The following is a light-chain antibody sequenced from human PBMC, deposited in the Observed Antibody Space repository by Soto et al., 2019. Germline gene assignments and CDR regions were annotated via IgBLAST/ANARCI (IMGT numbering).Light chain of an antibody. V-gene: IGKV1-5*01. CDR1: QSISNW. CDR3: QQYNSYWT. CDR2: DAS. Sequence: DIQMTQSPSTLSASVGDRVTITCRASQSISNWLAWYRQKPGKAPKLLIFDASSLESGVPSRFSGSGSGTEFILTISSLQPDDFASYYCQQYNSYWTFGQGTKVEIK. J-gene: IGKJ1*01.